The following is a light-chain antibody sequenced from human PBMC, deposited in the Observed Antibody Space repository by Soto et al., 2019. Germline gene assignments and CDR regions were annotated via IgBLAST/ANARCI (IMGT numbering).Light chain of an antibody. CDR2: EVT. CDR3: TSYAGSYADVV. Sequence: QSVLTQPPSASGSPGQSVTISCTGASSDFGGTNYVSWYQQHPGKAPTLMIFEVTKRPSGVPDRFSGSKSGNTASLTVSGLQAEDEADYYCTSYAGSYADVVFGGGTKLTVL. J-gene: IGLJ2*01. V-gene: IGLV2-8*01. CDR1: SSDFGGTNY.